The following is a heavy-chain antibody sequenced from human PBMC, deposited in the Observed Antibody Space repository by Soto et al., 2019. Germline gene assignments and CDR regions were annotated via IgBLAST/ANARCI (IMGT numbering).Heavy chain of an antibody. CDR2: VSIGGST. D-gene: IGHD2-15*01. Sequence: DVQLLESGGGLVQPEGSLRLSCAASGFTFSSYAMGWVRQGPGKGLEWVAVVSIGGSTHYADSVRGRFTISRDNSKEQLAPQKDRPTAEDPAVFFCAKRRGAGGHFDYWGQGALVTVSS. CDR1: GFTFSSYA. CDR3: AKRRGAGGHFDY. J-gene: IGHJ4*02. V-gene: IGHV3-23*01.